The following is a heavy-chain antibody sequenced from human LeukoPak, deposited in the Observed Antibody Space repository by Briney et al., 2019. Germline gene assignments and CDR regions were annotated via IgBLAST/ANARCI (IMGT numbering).Heavy chain of an antibody. V-gene: IGHV1-69*05. J-gene: IGHJ4*02. CDR2: IIPIFGTA. CDR1: GGTFSSYA. Sequence: SVKVSCKASGGTFSSYAISWVRQAPGQGLEWMGGIIPIFGTANYAQKFRGRVTIITDESTSTAYMELSSLRSEDTAVYYCARTGYSGYDLSLYFDYWGQGTLVTVSS. CDR3: ARTGYSGYDLSLYFDY. D-gene: IGHD5-12*01.